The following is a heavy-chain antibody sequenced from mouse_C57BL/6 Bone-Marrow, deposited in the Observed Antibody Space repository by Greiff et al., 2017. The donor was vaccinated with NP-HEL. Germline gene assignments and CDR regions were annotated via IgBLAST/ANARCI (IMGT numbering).Heavy chain of an antibody. V-gene: IGHV1-7*01. CDR3: AYDFYFDY. CDR1: GYTFTSYW. J-gene: IGHJ2*01. D-gene: IGHD2-4*01. CDR2: INPSSGYT. Sequence: VQVVESGAELAKPGASVKLSCKASGYTFTSYWMHWVKQRPGQGLEWIGYINPSSGYTKYNQKFKDKATLTADKSSSTAYMQLSSLTYEDSAVYYCAYDFYFDYWGQGTTLTVSS.